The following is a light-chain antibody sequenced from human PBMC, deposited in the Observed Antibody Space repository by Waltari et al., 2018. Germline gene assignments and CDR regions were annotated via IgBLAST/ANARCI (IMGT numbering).Light chain of an antibody. V-gene: IGLV1-44*01. CDR2: YNN. J-gene: IGLJ3*02. Sequence: QSVLTQPPSASETPGQSVTIACSGSGSNIGPNPVNWYQQPPGTAPKLVIYYNNVRPSGVPDRFSGSKSGASASLAISGIQSEDEADYFCSAWDNSLNAHVFGGGTTVTVL. CDR1: GSNIGPNP. CDR3: SAWDNSLNAHV.